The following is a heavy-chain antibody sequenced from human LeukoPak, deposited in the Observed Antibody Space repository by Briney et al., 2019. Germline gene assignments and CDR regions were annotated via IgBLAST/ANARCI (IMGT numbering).Heavy chain of an antibody. V-gene: IGHV3-30*18. CDR1: GFTFSSYG. J-gene: IGHJ4*02. D-gene: IGHD4-23*01. CDR3: AKDALYGGNDY. Sequence: PGGSLRLSCAASGFTFSSYGMHWVRQAPGKGLEWVAVILYDGSNKYYADSVKGRFTISRDNSKNTLYLQMNSLRAEDTAVYYCAKDALYGGNDYWGQGTLVTVSS. CDR2: ILYDGSNK.